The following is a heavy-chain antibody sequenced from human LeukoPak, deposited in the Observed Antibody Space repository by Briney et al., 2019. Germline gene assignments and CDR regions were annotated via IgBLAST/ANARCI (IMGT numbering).Heavy chain of an antibody. V-gene: IGHV4-39*07. CDR3: ARVTLQYPCYFDY. CDR1: GGSISSSSYY. CDR2: IYHSGST. J-gene: IGHJ4*02. Sequence: PSETLSLTCTVSGGSISSSSYYWGWIRQPPGKGLEWIGSIYHSGSTYYNPSLKSRVTISVDTSKNQFSLKLSSVTAADTAVYYCARVTLQYPCYFDYWGQGALVTVSS. D-gene: IGHD4-11*01.